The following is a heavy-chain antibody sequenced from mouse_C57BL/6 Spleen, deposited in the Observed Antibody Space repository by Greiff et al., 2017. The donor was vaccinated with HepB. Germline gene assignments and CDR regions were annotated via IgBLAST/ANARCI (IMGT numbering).Heavy chain of an antibody. CDR2: ISYDGSN. CDR3: ARVITTVVSYWYFDV. D-gene: IGHD1-1*01. J-gene: IGHJ1*03. V-gene: IGHV3-6*01. CDR1: GYSITSGYY. Sequence: EVKLMESGPGLVKPSQSLSLTCSVTGYSITSGYYWNWIRQFPGNKLEWMGYISYDGSNNYNPSLKNRISITRDTSKNQFFLKLNSVTTEDTATYYCARVITTVVSYWYFDVWGTGTTVTVSS.